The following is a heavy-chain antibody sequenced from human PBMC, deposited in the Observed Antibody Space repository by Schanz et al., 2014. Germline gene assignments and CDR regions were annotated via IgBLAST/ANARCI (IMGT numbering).Heavy chain of an antibody. CDR2: IYHSGSP. D-gene: IGHD1-26*01. V-gene: IGHV4-59*08. CDR3: ARQGDVYRLDY. CDR1: GASISFYD. J-gene: IGHJ4*02. Sequence: QVQLQESGPGLVKPSETLSLTCTVSGASISFYDWNWIRQSPGKGLEWIGYIYHSGSPIYNPSLQSRVTISIDTPKTQFSLKMESVTAADTAMYFCARQGDVYRLDYWGQGTLVTVTS.